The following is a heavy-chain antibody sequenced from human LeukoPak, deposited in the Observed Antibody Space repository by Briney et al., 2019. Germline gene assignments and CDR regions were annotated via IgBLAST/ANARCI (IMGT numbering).Heavy chain of an antibody. CDR2: INSDGSST. J-gene: IGHJ4*02. D-gene: IGHD6-19*01. CDR1: GFTFSSYW. Sequence: PGGSLRLSCAASGFTFSSYWMHWVRQAPGKGLVWVSRINSDGSSTSYADSVKGRFTIPRDNAKNTLYLQMNSLRAEDTAVYYCAIDSSGWTTFDYWGQGTLVTVSS. CDR3: AIDSSGWTTFDY. V-gene: IGHV3-74*01.